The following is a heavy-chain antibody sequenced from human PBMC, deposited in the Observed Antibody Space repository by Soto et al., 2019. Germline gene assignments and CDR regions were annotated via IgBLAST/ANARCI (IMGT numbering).Heavy chain of an antibody. CDR1: GGSISSYY. CDR2: IYYSGST. Sequence: SETLSLTCTVSGGSISSYYWSWIRQPPGKGLEWTGYIYYSGSTNYNPSLKSRVTISVDTSKSQFSLKLSSVTAADTAVYYCAKVRFLEWLSYYYYYLDVWGKRTTVTVSS. V-gene: IGHV4-59*01. D-gene: IGHD3-3*01. CDR3: AKVRFLEWLSYYYYYLDV. J-gene: IGHJ6*03.